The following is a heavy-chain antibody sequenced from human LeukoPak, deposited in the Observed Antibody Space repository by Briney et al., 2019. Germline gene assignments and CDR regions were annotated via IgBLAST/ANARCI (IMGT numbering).Heavy chain of an antibody. V-gene: IGHV3-15*07. CDR2: IKSKADGETI. Sequence: GGSLRLSWAASGFTFTNAWMNWVRQAPGKGLEWVCRIKSKADGETIDYAAPVKGRFTFSRDDSKNMLYLQMNSLKSEDTAVYYCSTLTSRGLSDSWGQGTLVTVSS. J-gene: IGHJ4*02. D-gene: IGHD1-20*01. CDR3: STLTSRGLSDS. CDR1: GFTFTNAW.